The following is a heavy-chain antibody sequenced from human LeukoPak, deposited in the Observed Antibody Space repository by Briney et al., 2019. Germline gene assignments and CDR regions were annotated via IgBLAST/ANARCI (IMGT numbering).Heavy chain of an antibody. CDR3: AKDIYCGGDCFPFTFDF. CDR1: GFTFPNYA. J-gene: IGHJ4*02. D-gene: IGHD2-21*02. Sequence: GGSLRLSCAASGFTFPNYAMTWVRQAPGKGLEWVSAIGDSGGSTFYADSVKGRFTISRDNYKNTLYLQMNSLRAEDTAVYYCAKDIYCGGDCFPFTFDFWGQGTPLTVSS. V-gene: IGHV3-23*01. CDR2: IGDSGGST.